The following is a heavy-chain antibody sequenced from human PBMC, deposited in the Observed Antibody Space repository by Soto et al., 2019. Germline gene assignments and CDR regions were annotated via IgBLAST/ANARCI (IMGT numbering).Heavy chain of an antibody. Sequence: ASVKVSCKASGYSFTDYYIHWVRQAPGQGLESIGWINPATGVTHYAQLFEGRVTLTRDTSITTVYMEVTGLTSNDTANYFCARDSTLDYWGQGTLVTVSS. V-gene: IGHV1-2*02. CDR1: GYSFTDYY. J-gene: IGHJ4*02. CDR3: ARDSTLDY. CDR2: INPATGVT.